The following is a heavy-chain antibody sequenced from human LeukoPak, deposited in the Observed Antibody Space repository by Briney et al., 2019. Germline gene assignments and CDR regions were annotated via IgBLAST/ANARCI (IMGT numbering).Heavy chain of an antibody. CDR3: AKNTQYSGYYDC. Sequence: GGSLRLSCAASGFMFSKFTMSWVRQAPGKGLEWVSGIYGSGGRVSFYADSVKGRFTVSRDDFKNSLYLQMNSLRAEDTAVYYCAKNTQYSGYYDCWGQGTLVAVSS. J-gene: IGHJ4*02. V-gene: IGHV3-23*01. CDR1: GFMFSKFT. CDR2: IYGSGGRVS. D-gene: IGHD6-6*01.